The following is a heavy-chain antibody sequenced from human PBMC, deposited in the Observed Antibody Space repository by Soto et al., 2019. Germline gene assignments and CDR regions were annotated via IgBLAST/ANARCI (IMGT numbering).Heavy chain of an antibody. CDR1: GGTFSSYA. CDR3: ARPVINSSGWYFDY. J-gene: IGHJ4*02. CDR2: IIPIFGTA. V-gene: IGHV1-69*01. D-gene: IGHD6-19*01. Sequence: QVQLVQSGAEVKKPGSSVKVSCKASGGTFSSYAISWVRQAPGQGLEWMGGIIPIFGTANYAQKFQGRVTITADESTSTAYMGLSSLRSEDTAVYYCARPVINSSGWYFDYWGQGTLVTVSS.